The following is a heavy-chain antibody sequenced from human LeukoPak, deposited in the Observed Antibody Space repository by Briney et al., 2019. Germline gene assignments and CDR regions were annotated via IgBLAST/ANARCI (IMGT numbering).Heavy chain of an antibody. D-gene: IGHD1-1*01. CDR2: ISASGDVT. V-gene: IGHV3-23*01. J-gene: IGHJ3*02. CDR3: AKSLFTSATGTGRAFQI. CDR1: GFTFDDYA. Sequence: GGSLRLSCAASGFTFDDYAMHWVRQAPGRGLEWVSAISASGDVTFYADSLRGRFTISRDNSKSTLYLQMNGLRAEDTAIFYCAKSLFTSATGTGRAFQIWGQGTRVTVSS.